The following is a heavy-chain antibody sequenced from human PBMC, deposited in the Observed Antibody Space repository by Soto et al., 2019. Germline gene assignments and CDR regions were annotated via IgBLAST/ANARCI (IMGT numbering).Heavy chain of an antibody. D-gene: IGHD6-25*01. CDR2: ITSSSSYI. Sequence: GSLRLSCAASVFTCSTYSMSWVRQAPGKGLEWVSSITSSSSYIYYADSVKGRFTISRDNAKNSLYLQMDSLRAEDTAVYYCARDSRLRPWGQGTLVTVSS. V-gene: IGHV3-21*06. CDR3: ARDSRLRP. CDR1: VFTCSTYS. J-gene: IGHJ5*02.